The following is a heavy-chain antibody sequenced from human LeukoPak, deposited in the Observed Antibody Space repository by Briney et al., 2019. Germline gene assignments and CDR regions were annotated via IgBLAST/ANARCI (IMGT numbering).Heavy chain of an antibody. V-gene: IGHV4-31*03. CDR2: IYYSGNT. CDR1: GGSISSGGYY. CDR3: ARAPPHVRWFDP. J-gene: IGHJ5*02. Sequence: SETLSLTCTVSGGSISSGGYYWSWLRQNPGKGLGWIGYIYYSGNTYYNPSLKSRLSISVDTSKNQFSLKLSSVTAADTAVYYCARAPPHVRWFDPWGQGTLVTVSS.